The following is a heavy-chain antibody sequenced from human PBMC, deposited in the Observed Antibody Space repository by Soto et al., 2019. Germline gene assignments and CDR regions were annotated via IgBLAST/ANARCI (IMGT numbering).Heavy chain of an antibody. J-gene: IGHJ5*02. Sequence: QVQLQESGPGLVKPSQTLSLTCTVSGGSISTGDFSWTWIRQHPGKGLEWIGDMYHSGSPYYNPSLKSRLTISVDPSKSQCPLRLSSVTAADTAGYYCARTRGNVVGLNLEDTYFDPWGRGTLVTVSS. V-gene: IGHV4-31*03. CDR2: MYHSGSP. CDR1: GGSISTGDFS. D-gene: IGHD2-21*01. CDR3: ARTRGNVVGLNLEDTYFDP.